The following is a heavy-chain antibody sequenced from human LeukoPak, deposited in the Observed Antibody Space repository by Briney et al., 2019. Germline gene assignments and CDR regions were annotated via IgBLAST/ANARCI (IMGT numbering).Heavy chain of an antibody. V-gene: IGHV3-21*01. CDR1: GFTFSSYA. CDR3: ARGLDYYGSGNYQGY. J-gene: IGHJ4*02. Sequence: GGSLRLSCAASGFTFSSYAMSWVRQAPGKGLEWVASISSVSTYIFHADSVKGRFTISRDNAKNSVYLQMNSLRAEDTAVYYCARGLDYYGSGNYQGYWGQGTLVTVSS. D-gene: IGHD3-10*01. CDR2: ISSVSTYI.